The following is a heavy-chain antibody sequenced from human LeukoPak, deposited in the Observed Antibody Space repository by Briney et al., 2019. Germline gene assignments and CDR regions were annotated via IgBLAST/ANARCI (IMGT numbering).Heavy chain of an antibody. Sequence: GGSLRLSCSASGFTFSEFYIHWIRQAPGRGLEWVSYISSGGTTTYYADSVKGRFTIARDNAKNSLYLQMNSLRAEDTAVYYCVRDRFSGYCTISTCYGDFDYWGQGTLVTVSS. CDR1: GFTFSEFY. V-gene: IGHV3-11*04. CDR2: ISSGGTTT. CDR3: VRDRFSGYCTISTCYGDFDY. D-gene: IGHD2-2*01. J-gene: IGHJ4*02.